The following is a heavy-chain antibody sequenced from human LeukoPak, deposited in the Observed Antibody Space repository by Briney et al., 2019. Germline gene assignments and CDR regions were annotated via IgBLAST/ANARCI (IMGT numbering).Heavy chain of an antibody. J-gene: IGHJ4*02. CDR3: ARGRYCSGGSCLKPLDY. CDR1: GGTFSSYA. D-gene: IGHD2-15*01. Sequence: SVKVSCKASGGTFSSYAISWVRQAPGQGLEWMGGIIPIFGTANYAQKFQGRVTITADEYTSTAYMELSSLRSEDTAVYYCARGRYCSGGSCLKPLDYWGQGTLVTVSS. CDR2: IIPIFGTA. V-gene: IGHV1-69*01.